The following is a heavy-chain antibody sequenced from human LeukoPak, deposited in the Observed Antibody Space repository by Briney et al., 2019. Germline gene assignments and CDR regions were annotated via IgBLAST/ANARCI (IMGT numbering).Heavy chain of an antibody. CDR3: TRYGRDVVARIPWFDP. V-gene: IGHV3-48*03. Sequence: AGGSLRLSCAASGFTFTSHEMNWVRQAPGKGLEWVSYINGDGSTTYYADSVKGRFTISRDNAKNSLYLQVNSLRAEDTAVYYCTRYGRDVVARIPWFDPWGQGTLVTVSS. D-gene: IGHD5-12*01. CDR2: INGDGSTT. J-gene: IGHJ5*02. CDR1: GFTFTSHE.